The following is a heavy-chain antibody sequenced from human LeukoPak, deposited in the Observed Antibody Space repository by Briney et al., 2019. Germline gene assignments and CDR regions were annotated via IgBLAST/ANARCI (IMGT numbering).Heavy chain of an antibody. CDR3: ARGFTNGWYSMAQSGY. V-gene: IGHV3-21*01. CDR1: GFTFSSYS. D-gene: IGHD6-19*01. Sequence: GGSLRLSCAASGFTFSSYSMNWVRQAPGKGLEWVSSISSSSSYIYYADSVKGRFTISRDNAKNSLYLQMNSLRAEDTAVYYCARGFTNGWYSMAQSGYWGQGTLVTVSS. J-gene: IGHJ4*02. CDR2: ISSSSSYI.